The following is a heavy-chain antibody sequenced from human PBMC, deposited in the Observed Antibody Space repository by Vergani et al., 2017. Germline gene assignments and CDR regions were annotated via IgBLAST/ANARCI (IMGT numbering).Heavy chain of an antibody. J-gene: IGHJ3*02. V-gene: IGHV4-59*01. D-gene: IGHD2-21*02. Sequence: QVQLQESGPGLVKPSETLSLTCTVSGGSISSYYWSWIRQPPGKGLEWIGYIYYSGSTHYNPSLKSRVTISVDTSKNQFSLKLSSVTAADTAVYYCARNPYCGGDCYSDAFDIWGQGTMVTVSS. CDR1: GGSISSYY. CDR2: IYYSGST. CDR3: ARNPYCGGDCYSDAFDI.